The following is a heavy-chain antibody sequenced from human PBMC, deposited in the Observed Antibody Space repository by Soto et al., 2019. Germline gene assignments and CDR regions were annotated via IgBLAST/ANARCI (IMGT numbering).Heavy chain of an antibody. CDR2: IYPGDSDT. Sequence: GESLKISCKASGYNFASYWIAWVRQMPGKGLEWMGIIYPGDSDTRYSPSFQGQVTISADKSISTTYLQWSSLKASDTAMYYCARTAAAGKYYYGVDVWGQGTTVTVSS. J-gene: IGHJ6*02. CDR1: GYNFASYW. D-gene: IGHD6-13*01. CDR3: ARTAAAGKYYYGVDV. V-gene: IGHV5-51*01.